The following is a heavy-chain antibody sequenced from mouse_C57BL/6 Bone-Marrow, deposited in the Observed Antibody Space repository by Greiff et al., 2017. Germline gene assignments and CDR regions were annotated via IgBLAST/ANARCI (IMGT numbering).Heavy chain of an antibody. V-gene: IGHV1-81*01. D-gene: IGHD1-1*02. J-gene: IGHJ2*01. Sequence: QVQLQQSGAELARPGASVKLSCKASGYTFTSYGISWVKQRTGPGLEWIGEIYTRSGNTYYNEKFKGKATLTADKSSSTAYMELRSLTSEDTAIYFCARMVGYDMDYWGQGTTLTVSS. CDR2: IYTRSGNT. CDR1: GYTFTSYG. CDR3: ARMVGYDMDY.